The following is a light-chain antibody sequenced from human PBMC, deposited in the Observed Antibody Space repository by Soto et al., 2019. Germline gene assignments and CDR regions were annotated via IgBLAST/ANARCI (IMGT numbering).Light chain of an antibody. CDR3: QQYNRYPRYT. V-gene: IGKV1-16*02. J-gene: IGKJ2*01. Sequence: DIRMTQSPSSLSASVRDRVTITCRASQAINNYLAWFQQKPGKAPKSLIFAASSLQSGVPSQFSGSGSGTDFTLTIRSLQPEDFAPYYCQQYNRYPRYTFGQGTKLEIK. CDR1: QAINNY. CDR2: AAS.